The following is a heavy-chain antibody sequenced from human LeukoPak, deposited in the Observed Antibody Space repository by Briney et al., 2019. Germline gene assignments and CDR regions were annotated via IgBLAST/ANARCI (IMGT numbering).Heavy chain of an antibody. CDR2: ISSSSSYI. J-gene: IGHJ3*02. Sequence: PGGSLRLSCAASGFTFSSYSMNWVRQAPGKGLGWVSSISSSSSYIYYADSVKGRFTISRDNAKNSLYLQMNSLRAEDTAVYYCASPALSGGDAFDIWGQGTMVTVSS. D-gene: IGHD3-3*02. V-gene: IGHV3-21*01. CDR3: ASPALSGGDAFDI. CDR1: GFTFSSYS.